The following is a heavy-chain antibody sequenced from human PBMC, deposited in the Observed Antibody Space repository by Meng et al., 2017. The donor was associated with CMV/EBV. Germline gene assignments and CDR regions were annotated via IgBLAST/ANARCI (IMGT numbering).Heavy chain of an antibody. CDR2: IDDSGANT. V-gene: IGHV3-23*01. Sequence: GGSLRLSCATSGFSFGSYAMTWVRQAPGKGLEWVSIIDDSGANTYYADSVTGRFSISRDNSKNTLFLQTNSLRVEDTAVYYCARGDPLLYGGNFEWGQGTLVTVSS. J-gene: IGHJ4*02. CDR3: ARGDPLLYGGNFE. D-gene: IGHD4-23*01. CDR1: GFSFGSYA.